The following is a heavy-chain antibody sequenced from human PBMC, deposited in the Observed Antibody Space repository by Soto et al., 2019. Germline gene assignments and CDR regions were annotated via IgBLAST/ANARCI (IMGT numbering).Heavy chain of an antibody. Sequence: QVQLQESGPGLVKPSETLSLTCTVSGGSISSYYWSWIRQPPGKGLEWIGYIYYSGSTNYNPSLKRRVTISVDPPKNPFSLRLGSGPAADTAVYYCAPEYCSGGSCYSFDSGGQGPLVTLSS. V-gene: IGHV4-59*08. CDR1: GGSISSYY. D-gene: IGHD2-15*01. CDR2: IYYSGST. CDR3: APEYCSGGSCYSFDS. J-gene: IGHJ4*02.